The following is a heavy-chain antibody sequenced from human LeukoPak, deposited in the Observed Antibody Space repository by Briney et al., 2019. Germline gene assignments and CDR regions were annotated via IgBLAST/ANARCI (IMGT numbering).Heavy chain of an antibody. CDR1: GFTFSSYA. CDR2: VSDSGNTT. Sequence: GGSLRLSCAASGFTFSSYAMSWVRQTPGKGLEWVSAVSDSGNTTYYVGSVKGRFTIYRDNSRNTLFLQMNSLRVEDTAVYYCAKLQKTSCYSVGDYWGQGTLVTVSS. V-gene: IGHV3-23*01. J-gene: IGHJ4*02. D-gene: IGHD2-15*01. CDR3: AKLQKTSCYSVGDY.